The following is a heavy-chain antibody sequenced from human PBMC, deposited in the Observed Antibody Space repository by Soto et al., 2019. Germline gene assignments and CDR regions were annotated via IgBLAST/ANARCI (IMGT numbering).Heavy chain of an antibody. Sequence: ASVKVSCKASGGTFSSYTISWVRQAPGQGLEWMGRIIPILGIANYAQKFQGRITITADKSTVTAYMELSSLRSEDTAVYYCARVSAGDYESLDYWGQGTLVTVSS. V-gene: IGHV1-69*02. CDR3: ARVSAGDYESLDY. J-gene: IGHJ4*02. CDR2: IIPILGIA. D-gene: IGHD4-17*01. CDR1: GGTFSSYT.